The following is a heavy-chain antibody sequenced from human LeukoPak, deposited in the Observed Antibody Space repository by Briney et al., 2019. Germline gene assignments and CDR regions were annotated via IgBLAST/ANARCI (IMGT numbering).Heavy chain of an antibody. D-gene: IGHD3-3*01. V-gene: IGHV3-11*04. CDR3: AREKTYYDFWSGYYPDAFDI. CDR1: GGSFSGYY. CDR2: ISSSGSTI. J-gene: IGHJ3*02. Sequence: LSLTCAVYGGSFSGYYMSWIRQAPGKGLEWVSYISSSGSTIYYADSVKGRFTISRDNAKNSLHLQMNSLRAEDTAVYYCAREKTYYDFWSGYYPDAFDIWGQGTMVTVSS.